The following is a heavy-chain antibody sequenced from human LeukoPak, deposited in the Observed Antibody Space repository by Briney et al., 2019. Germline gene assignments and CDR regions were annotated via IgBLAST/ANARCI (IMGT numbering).Heavy chain of an antibody. D-gene: IGHD3-10*01. CDR1: GGTFSSYT. Sequence: SVKVSCKASGGTFSSYTISWVRQAPGQGLEWMGRIIPILGIANYAQKFQGRVTITAGKSTSTAYMELSSLRSEDTAVYYCARDRSGWLPLWFGEFVDAFDIWGQGTMVTVSS. CDR2: IIPILGIA. V-gene: IGHV1-69*04. CDR3: ARDRSGWLPLWFGEFVDAFDI. J-gene: IGHJ3*02.